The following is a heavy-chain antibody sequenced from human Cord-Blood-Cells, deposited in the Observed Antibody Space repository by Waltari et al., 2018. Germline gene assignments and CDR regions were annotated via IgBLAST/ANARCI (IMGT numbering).Heavy chain of an antibody. J-gene: IGHJ5*02. CDR2: MIPIFGTA. V-gene: IGHV1-69*12. CDR1: GGTFSSYA. CDR3: ARDSRYCSSTSCYWFDP. D-gene: IGHD2-2*01. Sequence: QVQLVQSGAEVKKPGSSVKVSCKASGGTFSSYAISWVRQAPGQGLEWMGGMIPIFGTANYAQKFQGRVTITADESTSTAYMELSSLRSEDTAVYYCARDSRYCSSTSCYWFDPWGQGTLVTVSS.